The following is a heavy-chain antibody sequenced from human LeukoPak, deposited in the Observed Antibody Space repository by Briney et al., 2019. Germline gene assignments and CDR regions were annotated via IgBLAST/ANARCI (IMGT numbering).Heavy chain of an antibody. Sequence: GGSLRLSCAVSGITLSNYGMSWVRQAPGKGLEWVAGISDSGGRTNYADSVKGRFTISRDNPRNTLYLQMNSLRAEDTAVYFCAKRGVVIRVILVGFHKEAYYFESWGQGALVTVSS. D-gene: IGHD3-22*01. CDR3: AKRGVVIRVILVGFHKEAYYFES. J-gene: IGHJ4*02. CDR1: GITLSNYG. CDR2: ISDSGGRT. V-gene: IGHV3-23*01.